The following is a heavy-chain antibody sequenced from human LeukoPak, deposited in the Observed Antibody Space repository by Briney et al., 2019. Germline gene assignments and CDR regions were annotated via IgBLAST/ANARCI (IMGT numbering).Heavy chain of an antibody. CDR2: ISSSSSYI. Sequence: PGGSLRLSCAASGFTFSSYSMNWVRQAPGKGLEWVSFISSSSSYIYYADSVKGRFTISRDNSKNTLYLQMNSLRAEDTAVYYCAKDLNYDFWSGLGNWGQGTLVTVSS. CDR3: AKDLNYDFWSGLGN. V-gene: IGHV3-21*01. D-gene: IGHD3-3*01. J-gene: IGHJ4*02. CDR1: GFTFSSYS.